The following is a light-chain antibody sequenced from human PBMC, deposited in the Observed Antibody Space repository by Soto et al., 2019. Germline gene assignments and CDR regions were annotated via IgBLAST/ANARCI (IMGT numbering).Light chain of an antibody. CDR2: ATS. V-gene: IGKV3-20*01. CDR1: QSVSSRY. CDR3: QQQATSPQS. Sequence: EIVLPRCPGTLSLSPGETPAPHCRASQSVSSRYLAWYQQKSGQAPRLLIYATSSRATDIPDRFIGYGSGTDFTLTISRLEPEDLAVYYCQQQATSPQSFGQGTKV. J-gene: IGKJ1*01.